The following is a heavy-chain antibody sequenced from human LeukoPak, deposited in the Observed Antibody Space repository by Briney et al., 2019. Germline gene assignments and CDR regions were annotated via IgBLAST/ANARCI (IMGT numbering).Heavy chain of an antibody. Sequence: PGGSLRLSCAASGFTVSSNYMSWVRQAPGKGLEWVSVIYSGGSTYYADSVKGRFTISRDNSKNTLYLQMNSLRAEDTAVYYCARDFSGWTRGIFDYWGQGTLVTVSS. CDR3: ARDFSGWTRGIFDY. CDR2: IYSGGST. D-gene: IGHD6-19*01. CDR1: GFTVSSNY. V-gene: IGHV3-66*01. J-gene: IGHJ4*02.